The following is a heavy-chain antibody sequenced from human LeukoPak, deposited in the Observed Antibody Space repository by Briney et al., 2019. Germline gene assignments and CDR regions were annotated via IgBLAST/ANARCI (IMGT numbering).Heavy chain of an antibody. Sequence: GGSLRLSCAAFGFTFSSYSMNWVRQAPGKGLEWVSSISSSSSYIYYADSVKGRFTISRDNAKNSLYLQMNSLRAEDTAVYYCARDVMTLNDYWGQGTLVTVSS. J-gene: IGHJ4*02. CDR3: ARDVMTLNDY. CDR2: ISSSSSYI. D-gene: IGHD2-8*01. CDR1: GFTFSSYS. V-gene: IGHV3-21*01.